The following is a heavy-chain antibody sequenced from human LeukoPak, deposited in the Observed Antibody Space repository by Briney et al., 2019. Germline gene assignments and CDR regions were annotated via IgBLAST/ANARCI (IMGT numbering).Heavy chain of an antibody. CDR3: ARGQWELIGGYYFDY. CDR1: GYTFTRYD. D-gene: IGHD1-26*01. J-gene: IGHJ4*02. V-gene: IGHV1-8*01. CDR2: MNPNSGNT. Sequence: EASVKVSCKASGYTFTRYDINWVRQATGQGLEWMGWMNPNSGNTGYAQKFQGRVTMTRNTSISTAYMELSSLRSEDTAVYYCARGQWELIGGYYFDYWGQGTLVTVSS.